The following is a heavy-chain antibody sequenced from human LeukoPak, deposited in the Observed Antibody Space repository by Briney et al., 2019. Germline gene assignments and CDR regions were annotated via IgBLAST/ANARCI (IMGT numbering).Heavy chain of an antibody. D-gene: IGHD1-7*01. CDR3: ARGGLNFDAFDI. CDR2: IGSRSTYT. Sequence: GGSLRLSCAASGFTFSSYSMNWVRQAPGKGLEWVSSIGSRSTYTYSADSVKGRFTISRDNAKNSLYLQMNSLGAGDTAVYYCARGGLNFDAFDIWGQGTMVTVSS. CDR1: GFTFSSYS. J-gene: IGHJ3*02. V-gene: IGHV3-21*01.